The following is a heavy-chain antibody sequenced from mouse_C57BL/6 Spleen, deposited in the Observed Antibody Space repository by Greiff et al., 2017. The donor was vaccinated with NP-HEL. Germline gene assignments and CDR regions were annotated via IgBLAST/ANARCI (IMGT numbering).Heavy chain of an antibody. V-gene: IGHV1-76*01. D-gene: IGHD2-4*01. CDR2: IYPGSGNT. Sequence: QVQLQQSGAELVRPGASVKLSCKASGYTFTDYYINWVKQRPGQGLEWIARIYPGSGNTYYNEKFKGKATLTAEKSSSTAYMQLSSLTSEDSAVYFCARSGGLRDGFAYWGQRTLVTVSA. J-gene: IGHJ3*01. CDR1: GYTFTDYY. CDR3: ARSGGLRDGFAY.